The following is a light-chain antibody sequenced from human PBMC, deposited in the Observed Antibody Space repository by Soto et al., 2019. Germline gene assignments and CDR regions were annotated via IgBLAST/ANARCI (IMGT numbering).Light chain of an antibody. J-gene: IGLJ1*01. V-gene: IGLV2-14*01. CDR3: SSYTSSSTRV. CDR2: DVS. CDR1: SSDVGGYNY. Sequence: QSVLTQPASVSGSPGQSITISCTGTSSDVGGYNYVSWYQQHPGKAPKLMIYDVSHRPSGVSNRFSGSKSGNTASLTISGLQAEDDADYYCSSYTSSSTRVFGSGTKLTVL.